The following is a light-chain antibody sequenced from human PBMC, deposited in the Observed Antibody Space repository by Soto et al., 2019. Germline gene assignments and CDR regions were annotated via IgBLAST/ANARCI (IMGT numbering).Light chain of an antibody. Sequence: EIVLTQSPGNLSLSPGERATLSCRASQSVSGSYLAWYQQKPGQAPRVLIYGASTTAPGIPARFSGSGSGTEFTLTISRLEPEDFAVYYCQQYGSPPITFGQGTRLEIK. CDR3: QQYGSPPIT. CDR2: GAS. CDR1: QSVSGSY. J-gene: IGKJ5*01. V-gene: IGKV3-20*01.